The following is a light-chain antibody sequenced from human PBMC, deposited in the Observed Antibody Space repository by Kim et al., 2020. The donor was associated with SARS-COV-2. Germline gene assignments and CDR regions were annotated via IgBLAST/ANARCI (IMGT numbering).Light chain of an antibody. CDR3: QAWDSITGV. V-gene: IGLV3-1*01. Sequence: SYELTQPPSVSVSPGQTASITCSGDKLGDKYACWYQQKPGQSPVLVIYQDSKRPSGIPERFSGSNSGSTATLTISGTQAMDEADYYCQAWDSITGVFGGGTQLTVL. CDR2: QDS. CDR1: KLGDKY. J-gene: IGLJ3*02.